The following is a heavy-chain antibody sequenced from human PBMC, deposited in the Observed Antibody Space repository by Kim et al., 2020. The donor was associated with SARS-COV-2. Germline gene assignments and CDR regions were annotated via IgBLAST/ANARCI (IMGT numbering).Heavy chain of an antibody. CDR1: GFTFSSYG. V-gene: IGHV3-30*18. D-gene: IGHD3-22*01. Sequence: GGSLRLSCAASGFTFSSYGMHWVRQAPGKGLEWVAVISYDGSNKYHADSVKGRFTISRDNSKNTLYLQMNSLRAEDTAVYYCAKDPDSSGYGDYWGQGTLVTVSS. J-gene: IGHJ4*02. CDR2: ISYDGSNK. CDR3: AKDPDSSGYGDY.